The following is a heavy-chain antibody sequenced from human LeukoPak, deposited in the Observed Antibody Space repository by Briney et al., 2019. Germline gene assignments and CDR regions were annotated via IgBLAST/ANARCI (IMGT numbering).Heavy chain of an antibody. CDR1: GGSFSGYY. V-gene: IGHV4-34*01. CDR2: INHSGST. D-gene: IGHD6-13*01. J-gene: IGHJ4*02. Sequence: PSETLSLTCAVYGGSFSGYYWSWIRQPPGKGLEWIGEINHSGSTNYNPSLKSRVTISVDTSKNQFSLKLSSVTAADTAVYYCARGEVAADYWGQGTLVTVSS. CDR3: ARGEVAADY.